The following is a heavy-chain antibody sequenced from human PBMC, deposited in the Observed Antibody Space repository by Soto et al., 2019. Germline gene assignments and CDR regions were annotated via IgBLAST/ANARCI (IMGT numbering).Heavy chain of an antibody. Sequence: AAVNVSCKASGYTFTSYDINWVRQATGQLLEWMGWMNPNSGNTGYAQKFQGRVTMTRNTSISTAYMELSSLRSEDTAVYYCASPYYDYVWGSYGDYGMDVWGQGTTVTVSS. CDR2: MNPNSGNT. D-gene: IGHD3-16*01. V-gene: IGHV1-8*01. J-gene: IGHJ6*02. CDR1: GYTFTSYD. CDR3: ASPYYDYVWGSYGDYGMDV.